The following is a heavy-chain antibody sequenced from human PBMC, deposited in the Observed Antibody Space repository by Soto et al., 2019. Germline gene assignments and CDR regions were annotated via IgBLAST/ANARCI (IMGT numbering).Heavy chain of an antibody. CDR2: IYYSGST. J-gene: IGHJ6*02. CDR1: GGSVSSGSYY. V-gene: IGHV4-61*01. D-gene: IGHD3-3*01. Sequence: SETLSLTCTVSGGSVSSGSYYWSWIRQPPGKGLEWIGYIYYSGSTNYNPSLKSRVTISVDTSKNQFSLKLSSVTAADTAVYYCARDGYYDFWSGYCGGMDVWGQGITVTVSS. CDR3: ARDGYYDFWSGYCGGMDV.